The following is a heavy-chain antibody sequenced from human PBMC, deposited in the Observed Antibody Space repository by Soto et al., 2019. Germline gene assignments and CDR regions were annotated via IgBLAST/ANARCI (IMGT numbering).Heavy chain of an antibody. V-gene: IGHV4-34*01. J-gene: IGHJ5*02. Sequence: QVQLQQWGAGLVKSSETLSLSCAVYGGSFSGYHWSWIRQPPGKGLEWIGDVTQSGATNYNPSLKTRVTISGDTSKNQFSLQLRSVTVADSGIYYCARGKSGHPTNYYLAVNWFDPWGQGTLVTVSS. CDR3: ARGKSGHPTNYYLAVNWFDP. D-gene: IGHD3-22*01. CDR1: GGSFSGYH. CDR2: VTQSGAT.